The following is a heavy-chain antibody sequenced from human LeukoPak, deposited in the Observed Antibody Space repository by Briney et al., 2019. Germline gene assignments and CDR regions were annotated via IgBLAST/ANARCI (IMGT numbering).Heavy chain of an antibody. CDR3: ARAPGYCSGGSCLDY. CDR1: GGTFSSYA. CDR2: IIPIFGTA. D-gene: IGHD2-15*01. V-gene: IGHV1-69*05. J-gene: IGHJ4*02. Sequence: SVKVSCKASGGTFSSYAVSWVRQAPGQGLEWMGRIIPIFGTANYAQKFQGRVTITTDESTSTAYMELSSLRSEDTAVYYCARAPGYCSGGSCLDYWGQGTLVTVSS.